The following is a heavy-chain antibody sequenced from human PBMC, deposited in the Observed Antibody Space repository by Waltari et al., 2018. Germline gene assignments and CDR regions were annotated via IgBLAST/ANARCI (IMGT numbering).Heavy chain of an antibody. CDR2: INPKSGGA. V-gene: IGHV1-2*02. CDR1: GYNFTGYY. CDR3: ARGPNFWSGYYMVPFDY. Sequence: QVQLVQSGAEVKKPGASVKVSCKASGYNFTGYYMNWVRQAPGQGLEWMGWINPKSGGANYTQTFQGRVTITKDTSISTAYMELNRLRSDETAMYYCARGPNFWSGYYMVPFDYWGQGTLVTVSS. D-gene: IGHD3-3*01. J-gene: IGHJ4*02.